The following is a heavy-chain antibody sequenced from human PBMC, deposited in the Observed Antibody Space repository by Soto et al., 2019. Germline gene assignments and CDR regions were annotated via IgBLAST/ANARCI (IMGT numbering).Heavy chain of an antibody. J-gene: IGHJ3*02. CDR1: GFTFSSYG. Sequence: QEQLLESGGGVVQPGTSLRLSCAASGFTFSSYGMHWVRQIPGKGPEWVAVMSNDGRKKYYADSVKGRFTISRDNSKNTLYLQMNSLSTEDTAVYSCTRAKGDAYDIWGQGTLVTVSS. V-gene: IGHV3-30*03. CDR3: TRAKGDAYDI. CDR2: MSNDGRKK.